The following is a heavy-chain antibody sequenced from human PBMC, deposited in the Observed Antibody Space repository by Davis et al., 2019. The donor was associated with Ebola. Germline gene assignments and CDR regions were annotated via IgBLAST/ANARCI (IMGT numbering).Heavy chain of an antibody. Sequence: GESLKISCAASGFTFSSNWMHWFRQAPGKGLVWVSRTNSDGSITSYADSVKGRFTISRDNAKNTLYLQMNSRRDEDTAVYYCARRGYSHGYGYWGQGTLVTVSS. CDR2: TNSDGSIT. D-gene: IGHD5-18*01. V-gene: IGHV3-74*01. J-gene: IGHJ4*02. CDR1: GFTFSSNW. CDR3: ARRGYSHGYGY.